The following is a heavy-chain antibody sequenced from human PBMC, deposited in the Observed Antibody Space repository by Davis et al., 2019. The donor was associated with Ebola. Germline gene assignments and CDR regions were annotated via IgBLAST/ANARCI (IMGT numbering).Heavy chain of an antibody. Sequence: SVKVSCKASGGTFSSYAISWVRQAPGQGLEWMGGTIPILGITNYAQKFQGRVTITADKSTSTAYMELSSLRSEDTAVYYCASPRYCSSTSCYYYYMDVWGKGTTVTVSS. D-gene: IGHD2-2*01. J-gene: IGHJ6*03. V-gene: IGHV1-69*10. CDR1: GGTFSSYA. CDR3: ASPRYCSSTSCYYYYMDV. CDR2: TIPILGIT.